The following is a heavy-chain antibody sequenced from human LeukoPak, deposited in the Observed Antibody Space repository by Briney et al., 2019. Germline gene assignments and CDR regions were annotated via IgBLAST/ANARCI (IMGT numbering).Heavy chain of an antibody. D-gene: IGHD5/OR15-5a*01. CDR1: DYSITSGDY. V-gene: IGHV4-38-2*01. J-gene: IGHJ5*01. CDR2: IYNSVST. CDR3: ARNMSTEGWFDS. Sequence: SGTLSLTCVVSDYSITSGDYWAWIRQPPGKGLEWIGSIYNSVSTSYNPSLKSRVTMSVDPSKNQFSLNLRSVTAADTAVYFCARNMSTEGWFDSWGRGTLVTVSS.